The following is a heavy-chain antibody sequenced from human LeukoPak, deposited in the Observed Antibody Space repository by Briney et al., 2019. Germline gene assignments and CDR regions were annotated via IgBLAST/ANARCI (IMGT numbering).Heavy chain of an antibody. V-gene: IGHV4-59*02. CDR1: GVSVSSYY. Sequence: SETLSLTCTVAGVSVSSYYWNWIRQPPGKGLEWIGRIYHSGSGSTNYNPSLKSRVTISLDTSKNQFSLKLTSMTAADTAIYYCARGLLNFVGALDAFDIWGQGTMVTVSS. CDR3: ARGLLNFVGALDAFDI. J-gene: IGHJ3*02. CDR2: IYHSGSGST. D-gene: IGHD1-26*01.